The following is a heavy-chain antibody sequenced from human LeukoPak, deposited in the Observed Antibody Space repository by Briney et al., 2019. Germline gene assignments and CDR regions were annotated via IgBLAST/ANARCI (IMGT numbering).Heavy chain of an antibody. Sequence: GASVKVSCKASGYTFTGYYMHWVRQAPGQGLEWMGWINPNSGGTNYAQKFQGRVTMTRDTSISTAYMELSRLRSDDTAVYYCARGYDSSGWGPYNWFDPWGQGTLVTVSS. J-gene: IGHJ5*02. V-gene: IGHV1-2*02. CDR2: INPNSGGT. CDR1: GYTFTGYY. D-gene: IGHD3-22*01. CDR3: ARGYDSSGWGPYNWFDP.